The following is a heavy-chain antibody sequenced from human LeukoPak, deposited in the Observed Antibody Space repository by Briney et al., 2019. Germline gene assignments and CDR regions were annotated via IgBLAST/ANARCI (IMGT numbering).Heavy chain of an antibody. V-gene: IGHV4-59*08. J-gene: IGHJ6*02. CDR1: GGSISSYY. CDR2: IYYSGST. Sequence: SETLPLTCTVSGGSISSYYWSWIRQPPGKGLEWIGYIYYSGSTNYNPSLKSRVTISVDTSKNQFSLKLSSVTAADTAVYYCARRSYYYYGMDVWGQGTTVTVSS. CDR3: ARRSYYYYGMDV.